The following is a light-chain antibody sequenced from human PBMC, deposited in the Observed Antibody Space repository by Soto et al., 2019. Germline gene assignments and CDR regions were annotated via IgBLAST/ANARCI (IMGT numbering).Light chain of an antibody. Sequence: QSALTQPASMSGSPGQSITISCTGTSIDVGSYNYVSRYQQHPGKAPKLMIYDVSNRPSGVSNRFSGSKSGNTASLTISGLQAEDEADYYCSSYTSSSTLVVFGGGTKLTVL. CDR1: SIDVGSYNY. V-gene: IGLV2-14*01. CDR3: SSYTSSSTLVV. J-gene: IGLJ2*01. CDR2: DVS.